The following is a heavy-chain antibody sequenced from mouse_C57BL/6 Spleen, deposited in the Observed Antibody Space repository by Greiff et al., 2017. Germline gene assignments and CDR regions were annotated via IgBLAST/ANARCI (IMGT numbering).Heavy chain of an antibody. CDR2: ISGGGGNT. V-gene: IGHV5-9*01. CDR1: GFTFSSYT. CDR3: ARHPSNWVFDY. J-gene: IGHJ2*01. D-gene: IGHD4-1*01. Sequence: EVHLVESGGGLVKPGGSLKLSCAASGFTFSSYTMSWVRQTPEKRLEWVATISGGGGNTYYPDSVKGRFTISRDNAKNTLYLQMSSLRSEDTALYYCARHPSNWVFDYWGQGTTLTVSS.